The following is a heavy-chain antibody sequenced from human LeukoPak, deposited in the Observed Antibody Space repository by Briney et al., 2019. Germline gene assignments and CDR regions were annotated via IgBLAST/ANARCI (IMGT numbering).Heavy chain of an antibody. D-gene: IGHD2/OR15-2a*01. CDR3: ANLSIDY. Sequence: GGSLRLSCAASGFTFSSYGMHWVRQAPGKGLEWVAVISYDGSNKYYADSVKGRFIISRDNSKNTLYLQMNSLRAEDTAVYYCANLSIDYWGQGTLVTVSS. CDR2: ISYDGSNK. V-gene: IGHV3-30*18. J-gene: IGHJ4*02. CDR1: GFTFSSYG.